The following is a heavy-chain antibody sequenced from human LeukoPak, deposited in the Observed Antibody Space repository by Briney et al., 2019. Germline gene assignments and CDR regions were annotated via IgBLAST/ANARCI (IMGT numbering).Heavy chain of an antibody. CDR1: GGSISSYY. CDR3: ARYVFSYSSSPFETK. CDR2: MSYSGST. J-gene: IGHJ4*02. D-gene: IGHD6-6*01. V-gene: IGHV4-59*06. Sequence: SETLSLTCTVSGGSISSYYWSWIRQHPGKGLEWIGDMSYSGSTYYNPSLKSRVTISVDTSKNQVSLNLTSVTAADTAVYYCARYVFSYSSSPFETKWGQGTLVTVSS.